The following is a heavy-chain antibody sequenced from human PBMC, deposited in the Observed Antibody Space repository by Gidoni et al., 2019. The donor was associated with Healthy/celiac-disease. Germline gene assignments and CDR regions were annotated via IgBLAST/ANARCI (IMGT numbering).Heavy chain of an antibody. CDR3: AKDLASYDSSGYYDY. D-gene: IGHD3-22*01. V-gene: IGHV3-30*18. Sequence: QVQLVESGGGVVQPVRSLRLSCAASGFTFSSYGMHWVRQAPGKGLEWVAVISYDGSNKYYADSVKGRFTISRDNSKNTLYLQMNSLRAEDTAVYYCAKDLASYDSSGYYDYWGQGTLVTVSS. CDR2: ISYDGSNK. CDR1: GFTFSSYG. J-gene: IGHJ4*02.